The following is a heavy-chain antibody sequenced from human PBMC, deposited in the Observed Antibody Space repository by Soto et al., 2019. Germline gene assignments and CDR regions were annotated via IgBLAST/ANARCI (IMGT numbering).Heavy chain of an antibody. Sequence: GGSLRLSCAASGFTFSSYAMSWVRQAPGKGLEWVSAISGSGGSTYYADSVKGRFTISRDNSKNTLYLQMNSLRAEDTAVYYCAKDLRDETSGWSDDGSYYFDYWGQGTLVTVSS. CDR3: AKDLRDETSGWSDDGSYYFDY. V-gene: IGHV3-23*01. CDR2: ISGSGGST. CDR1: GFTFSSYA. J-gene: IGHJ4*02. D-gene: IGHD6-19*01.